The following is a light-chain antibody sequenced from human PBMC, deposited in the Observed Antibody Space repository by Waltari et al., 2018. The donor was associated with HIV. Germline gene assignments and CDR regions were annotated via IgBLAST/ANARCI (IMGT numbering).Light chain of an antibody. V-gene: IGLV1-40*01. J-gene: IGLJ2*01. Sequence: QSVLTQPPSVSGAPGQRVTISCTGGSPNLRADYDVPWYQQIPGTAPKLLISGNKNRPSGVPDRFSASKSGTSASLAITGLQAEDEADYFCQSYDRSLSASVVFGGGTKLTVL. CDR2: GNK. CDR1: SPNLRADYD. CDR3: QSYDRSLSASVV.